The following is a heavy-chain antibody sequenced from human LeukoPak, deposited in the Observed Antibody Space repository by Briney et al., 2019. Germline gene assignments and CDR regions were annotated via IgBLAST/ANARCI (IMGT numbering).Heavy chain of an antibody. CDR1: GGSISSGGYY. CDR2: IYYSGST. CDR3: ARDYVILTGRHYYGMDV. V-gene: IGHV4-31*03. Sequence: PSQTLSLTCTVSGGSISSGGYYWSWIRQHPGKGLEWIGYIYYSGSTYYNPSLKSRVTISVDTSKNQFSLKLSSVTAADTAVYYCARDYVILTGRHYYGMDVWGQGTTVTVSS. J-gene: IGHJ6*02. D-gene: IGHD3-9*01.